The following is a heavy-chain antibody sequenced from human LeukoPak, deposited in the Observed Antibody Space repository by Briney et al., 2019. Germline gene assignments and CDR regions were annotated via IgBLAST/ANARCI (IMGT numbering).Heavy chain of an antibody. CDR2: ISTNGGST. D-gene: IGHD2-15*01. J-gene: IGHJ3*01. V-gene: IGHV3-64*01. CDR1: GLTFSSYA. CDR3: ARARGAYSYEAFDL. Sequence: GGSLRLSCAGSGLTFSSYAMYWVRQAPGKGLEYVSFISTNGGSTDYANFVKGRFTISRDNSQNTLFLQMGSLRPEDTAVYYCARARGAYSYEAFDLWGQGTMVAVSS.